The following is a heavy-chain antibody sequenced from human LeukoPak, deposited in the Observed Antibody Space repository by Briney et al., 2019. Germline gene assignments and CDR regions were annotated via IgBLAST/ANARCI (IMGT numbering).Heavy chain of an antibody. Sequence: SETLSLTCTVSGGSISSHYWSWIRQPPGKGLEWIGYIYYSGSTNYNPSLKGRVTISVDTSKNQFSLKLSSVTAADTAVYYCARGIRGGSSSLHFDYWGQGTLVTVSS. CDR1: GGSISSHY. D-gene: IGHD6-6*01. V-gene: IGHV4-59*11. CDR3: ARGIRGGSSSLHFDY. CDR2: IYYSGST. J-gene: IGHJ4*02.